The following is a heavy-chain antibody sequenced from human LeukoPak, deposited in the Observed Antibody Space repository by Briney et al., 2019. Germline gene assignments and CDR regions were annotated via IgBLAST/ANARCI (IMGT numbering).Heavy chain of an antibody. CDR1: GFTFSSYT. CDR3: AKDGGLWVSAHWGDS. V-gene: IGHV3-23*01. J-gene: IGHJ4*02. CDR2: ITTSDGNT. Sequence: GGSLRLSCEASGFTFSSYTMSWVGQAQGKGVEWVSTITTSDGNTYYADSVKGRFTVSRDNSKNTLFLQMNSLRAEDTAVYYCAKDGGLWVSAHWGDSWGRGTLVTVSS. D-gene: IGHD7-27*01.